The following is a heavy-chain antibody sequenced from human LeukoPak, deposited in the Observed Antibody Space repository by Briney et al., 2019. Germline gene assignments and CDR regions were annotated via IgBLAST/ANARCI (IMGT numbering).Heavy chain of an antibody. CDR1: GASIGSGGHH. CDR3: ASAYKYNYAFDY. Sequence: SQTLSLTCTVSGASIGSGGHHWNWIRQHPGKDLEWIGKIYYSGNTYYSPSLKRRLTISIDTSKNQFSLKLTSVTAADTAVYYCASAYKYNYAFDYWGQGTPVTVSS. D-gene: IGHD3-16*01. J-gene: IGHJ4*02. CDR2: IYYSGNT. V-gene: IGHV4-31*03.